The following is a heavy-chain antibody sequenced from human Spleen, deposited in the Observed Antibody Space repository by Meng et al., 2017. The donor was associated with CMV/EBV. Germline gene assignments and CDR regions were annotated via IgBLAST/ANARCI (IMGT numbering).Heavy chain of an antibody. Sequence: GESLKISCAASGFTFRNYWMSWVRQAPGKGLEWVSYITASGSTIYYADSVKGRFTISRDNAKNSLYLQMNSLRAEDTAVYYCAREGPRSFRNWFDPWGQGTLVTVSS. CDR3: AREGPRSFRNWFDP. CDR1: GFTFRNYW. V-gene: IGHV3-48*04. CDR2: ITASGSTI. J-gene: IGHJ5*02. D-gene: IGHD1-26*01.